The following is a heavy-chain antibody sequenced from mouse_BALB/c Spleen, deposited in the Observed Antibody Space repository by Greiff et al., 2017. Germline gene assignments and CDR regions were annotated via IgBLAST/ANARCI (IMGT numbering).Heavy chain of an antibody. V-gene: IGHV14-3*02. D-gene: IGHD1-2*01. CDR2: IDPANGNT. CDR3: ALRLTVAY. CDR1: GFNIKDTY. J-gene: IGHJ3*01. Sequence: VQLQQSGAELVKPGASVKLSCAASGFNIKDTYMHWVKQRPEQGLEWIGRIDPANGNTKYDPKFQGKDTITADTSSNTAYLQLSSLTSEDTAVYLCALRLTVAYWGQGTLVTVSA.